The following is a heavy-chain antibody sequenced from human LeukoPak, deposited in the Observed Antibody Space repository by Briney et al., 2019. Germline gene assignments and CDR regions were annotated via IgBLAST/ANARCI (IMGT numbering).Heavy chain of an antibody. CDR2: INHSGCT. D-gene: IGHD6-6*01. CDR1: GGSFSGYY. V-gene: IGHV4-34*01. J-gene: IGHJ4*02. CDR3: ARRTYSSSSPFGVLNDY. Sequence: SETLSLTCAVYGGSFSGYYWSWIRQPPGKGLEWIGEINHSGCTNYNPSLKSRVTISVDTSKNQLSLKLSSVTAADTAVYYCARRTYSSSSPFGVLNDYWGQGTLVTVSS.